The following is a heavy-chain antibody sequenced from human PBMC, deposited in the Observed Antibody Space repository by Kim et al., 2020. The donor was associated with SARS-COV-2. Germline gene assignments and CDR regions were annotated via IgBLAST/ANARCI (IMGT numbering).Heavy chain of an antibody. Sequence: GGSLRLSCAASRFTFSNYAITWVRQAPGKGLEWVSSISAGGDRTHYADSVKGRFTISRDNSKDTLYLQVDSLRAEDTALYYCVKGTSNYHFQ. V-gene: IGHV3-23*01. CDR3: VKGTSNYHFQ. CDR1: RFTFSNYA. CDR2: ISAGGDRT. J-gene: IGHJ1*01. D-gene: IGHD1-26*01.